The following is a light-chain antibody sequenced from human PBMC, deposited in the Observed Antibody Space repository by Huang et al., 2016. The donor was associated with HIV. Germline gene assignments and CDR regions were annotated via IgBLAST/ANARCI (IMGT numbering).Light chain of an antibody. CDR3: QQYKSYPFT. J-gene: IGKJ3*01. V-gene: IGKV1-5*01. CDR2: EAS. CDR1: QRISNW. Sequence: DIQMTQSPSTLSASVGDRVTITCRASQRISNWLAWYQQKPGKAPKLLIYEASTLESGVPSTFSGSGSGTEFTLTISGLQPDYSATYYCQQYKSYPFTFGPGTQVHIK.